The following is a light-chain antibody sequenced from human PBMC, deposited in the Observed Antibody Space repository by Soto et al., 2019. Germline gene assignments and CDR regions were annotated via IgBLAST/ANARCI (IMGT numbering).Light chain of an antibody. CDR2: GDT. V-gene: IGLV1-40*01. CDR1: ISNIGTGYD. J-gene: IGLJ2*01. Sequence: QSVLTQPPSVSGAPGQRVTISRTGSISNIGTGYDVHWYQQLPGTAPKLLIYGDTNRPSGVPDRFSGSKSHTSASLAITGLQAEDEADYYCQSYDSSLSGSVVFGGGTKLTVL. CDR3: QSYDSSLSGSVV.